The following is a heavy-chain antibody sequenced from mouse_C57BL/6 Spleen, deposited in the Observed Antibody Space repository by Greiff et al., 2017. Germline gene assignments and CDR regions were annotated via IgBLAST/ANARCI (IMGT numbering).Heavy chain of an antibody. V-gene: IGHV1-64*01. J-gene: IGHJ4*01. CDR3: ARDDHEAMDY. CDR1: GYTFTSYW. CDR2: IHPNSGST. Sequence: QVQLKQPGAELVKPGASVKLSCKASGYTFTSYWMHWVKQRPGQGLEWIGMIHPNSGSTNYNEKFKSKDTLTVDKSSSTAYMQLSSLTSEDSAVYYCARDDHEAMDYWGQGTSVTVSS.